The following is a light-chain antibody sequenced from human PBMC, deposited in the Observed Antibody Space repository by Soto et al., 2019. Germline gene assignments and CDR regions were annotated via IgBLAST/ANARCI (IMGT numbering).Light chain of an antibody. J-gene: IGKJ5*01. Sequence: EIVLTQSPATLSLSPGERATISCRASQSVSNYLAWYQQKPGQAPRLLIYDASNRATGVPDRFSGSGSGTDVTLIISSLEPEDFAVYYCQQRRHWPRITVGQGTRLEIK. V-gene: IGKV3-11*01. CDR3: QQRRHWPRIT. CDR1: QSVSNY. CDR2: DAS.